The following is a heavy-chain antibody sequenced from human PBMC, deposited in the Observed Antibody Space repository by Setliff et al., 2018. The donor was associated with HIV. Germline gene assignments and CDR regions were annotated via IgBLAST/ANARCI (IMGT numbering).Heavy chain of an antibody. D-gene: IGHD3-3*01. CDR2: INPQTGGT. Sequence: GASVKVSCKASGYTLSSHYIHWVRQAPGHRPEWVGWINPQTGGTNFAQKFQGRITMTSDTSVNTVFIELSRLKSDDTALYYCAIDLRNSNTLFGVLNFVFDLWCQGTLVTVSS. V-gene: IGHV1-2*02. CDR1: GYTLSSHY. CDR3: AIDLRNSNTLFGVLNFVFDL. J-gene: IGHJ4*02.